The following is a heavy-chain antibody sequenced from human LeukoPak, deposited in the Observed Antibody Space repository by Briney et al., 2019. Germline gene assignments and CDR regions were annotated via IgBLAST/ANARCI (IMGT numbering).Heavy chain of an antibody. CDR3: ARESYDSSGYYLFDY. V-gene: IGHV1-18*01. CDR1: GGTFSSYA. D-gene: IGHD3-22*01. J-gene: IGHJ4*02. Sequence: GSSVKVSCKASGGTFSSYAISWVRQAPGQGLEWMGWISAYNGNTNYAQKLQGRVTMTTDTSTSTAYMELRSLRSDDTAVYYCARESYDSSGYYLFDYWGQGTLVTVSS. CDR2: ISAYNGNT.